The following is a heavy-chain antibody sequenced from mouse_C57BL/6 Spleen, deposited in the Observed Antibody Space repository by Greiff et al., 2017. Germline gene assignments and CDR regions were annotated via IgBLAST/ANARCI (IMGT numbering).Heavy chain of an antibody. D-gene: IGHD1-1*01. CDR1: GYAFSSSW. CDR3: ASPYYYGSSPFAMDY. J-gene: IGHJ4*01. CDR2: IYPGDGDT. V-gene: IGHV1-82*01. Sequence: VQLQQSGPELVKPGASVKISCKASGYAFSSSWMNWVKQRPGKGLEWIGRIYPGDGDTNYNGKFKGKATLTADKSSSTAYMQLSSLTSEDSAVXFCASPYYYGSSPFAMDYWGQGTSVTVSS.